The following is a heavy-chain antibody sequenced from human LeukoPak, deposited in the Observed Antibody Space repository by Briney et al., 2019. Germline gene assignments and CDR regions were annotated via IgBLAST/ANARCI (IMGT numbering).Heavy chain of an antibody. D-gene: IGHD6-13*01. J-gene: IGHJ4*02. V-gene: IGHV4-38-2*02. CDR1: GYSISSGYY. Sequence: PSETLSLTCTVSGYSISSGYYWGWIRQPPGKGLEWIGSIYHSGSTYYNPSLKSRVTISVDTSKNQFSLRLSSVTAADTAVYYCARAMAAAAGLNFDYWGQGTLVTVSS. CDR3: ARAMAAAAGLNFDY. CDR2: IYHSGST.